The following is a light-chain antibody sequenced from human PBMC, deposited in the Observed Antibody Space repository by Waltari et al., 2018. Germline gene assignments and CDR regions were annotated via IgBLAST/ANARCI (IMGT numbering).Light chain of an antibody. CDR1: QTVRGDF. V-gene: IGKV3-20*01. CDR2: SAS. CDR3: QHYGTSLMYA. J-gene: IGKJ2*01. Sequence: ETVLPQSPGTLSLPPGDKATLPCGARQTVRGDFLAWYQQIRGQPPRLFIYSASKRAPVIPEGFSGSGSGTDFTLTISGLEPEDFAVYYCQHYGTSLMYAFGQGTKLEIK.